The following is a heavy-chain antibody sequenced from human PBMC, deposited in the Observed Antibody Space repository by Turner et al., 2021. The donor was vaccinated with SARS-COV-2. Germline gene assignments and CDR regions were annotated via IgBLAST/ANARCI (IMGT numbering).Heavy chain of an antibody. CDR1: GGSISSRSYY. D-gene: IGHD1-1*01. CDR2: NYYSGST. J-gene: IGHJ4*02. Sequence: QLQLQESGPGLVKPSETLSLTCTVSGGSISSRSYYWGWIRQPPGKGLEWIGSNYYSGSTYYNPSLKSRVTISVDTSKNQFSLKLSSVTAGDTAVYYRARLRPTKNFDYWGQGTLVTVSS. V-gene: IGHV4-39*01. CDR3: ARLRPTKNFDY.